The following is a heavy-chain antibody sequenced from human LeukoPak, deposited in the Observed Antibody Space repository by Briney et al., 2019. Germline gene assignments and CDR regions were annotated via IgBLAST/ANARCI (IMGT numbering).Heavy chain of an antibody. V-gene: IGHV4-4*07. J-gene: IGHJ6*03. CDR1: GGSISSYY. CDR2: IHTSGST. Sequence: SETLSLTCTVSGGSISSYYWSWIRQPAGKGLEWIGRIHTSGSTNYKSSLKSRVTVSVDTSKNQFSLKLSSVTAAETAVYYCAREGRYRYGYNEYHLYMDIWGKGTTVTVSS. CDR3: AREGRYRYGYNEYHLYMDI. D-gene: IGHD5-18*01.